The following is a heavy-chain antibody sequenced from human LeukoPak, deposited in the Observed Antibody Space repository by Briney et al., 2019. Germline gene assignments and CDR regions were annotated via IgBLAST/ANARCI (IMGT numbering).Heavy chain of an antibody. CDR1: GFTFSSYS. CDR2: VKRKTDGGTT. J-gene: IGHJ6*03. Sequence: KPGGSLRLSCAASGFTFSSYSMNWVRQAPGKGLEWVGRVKRKTDGGTTDYAAPVKGRFTISRDDSKNTLYLQMNSLKIEDTAVYYCTTNQQLPGYYYYYMDVWGKGTTVTVSS. V-gene: IGHV3-15*01. CDR3: TTNQQLPGYYYYYMDV. D-gene: IGHD6-13*01.